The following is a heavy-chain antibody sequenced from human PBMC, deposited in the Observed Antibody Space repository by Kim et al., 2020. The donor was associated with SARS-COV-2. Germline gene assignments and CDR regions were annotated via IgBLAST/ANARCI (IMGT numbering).Heavy chain of an antibody. J-gene: IGHJ4*02. Sequence: LKSRFTISVDTSKNQFSLKRSSVTAADTAVYYCARGLRFLELLSSYYFDYWGQGTLVTVSS. D-gene: IGHD3-3*01. V-gene: IGHV4-34*01. CDR3: ARGLRFLELLSSYYFDY.